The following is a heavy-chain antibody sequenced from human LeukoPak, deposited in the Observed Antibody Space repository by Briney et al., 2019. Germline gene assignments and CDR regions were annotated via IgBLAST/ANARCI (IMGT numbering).Heavy chain of an antibody. V-gene: IGHV3-30-3*01. J-gene: IGHJ6*02. D-gene: IGHD3-22*01. CDR2: ISYDGSNK. CDR1: GFTFSSYA. CDR3: ARWNTYYYDSSGYFGSYGMDV. Sequence: GSLRLSCAASGFTFSSYAMHWVRQAPGKGLEWVAVISYDGSNKYYADSVKGRFTISRDNSKNTLYLQMNSLRAEDTAVYYCARWNTYYYDSSGYFGSYGMDVWGQGTTVTVSS.